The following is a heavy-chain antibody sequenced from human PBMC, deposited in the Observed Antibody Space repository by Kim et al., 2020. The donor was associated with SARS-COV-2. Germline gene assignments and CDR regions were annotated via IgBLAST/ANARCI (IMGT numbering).Heavy chain of an antibody. D-gene: IGHD6-19*01. CDR3: ARDNRQWLVRSSIYYYGMDV. CDR2: IYSGGST. CDR1: GFTVSSNY. J-gene: IGHJ6*02. Sequence: GGSLRLSCAASGFTVSSNYMSWVRQAPGKGLEWVSVIYSGGSTYYADSVKGRFTISRHNSKNTLYLQMNSLRAEDTAVYYCARDNRQWLVRSSIYYYGMDVWGQGTTVTVSS. V-gene: IGHV3-53*04.